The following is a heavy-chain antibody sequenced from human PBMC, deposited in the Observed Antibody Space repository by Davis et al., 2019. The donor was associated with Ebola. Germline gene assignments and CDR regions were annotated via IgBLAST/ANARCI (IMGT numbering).Heavy chain of an antibody. D-gene: IGHD2-21*02. V-gene: IGHV5-10-1*01. J-gene: IGHJ4*02. CDR2: IDPCDSYV. CDR3: ARHECVADCSEFDF. CDR1: GYTFARYW. Sequence: GESLKISCQASGYTFARYWISWVRQRPGKGLEWMGKIDPCDSYVKYSPSFQGHVTFSADRSTSVVYLQWTSLEASDTATYYCARHECVADCSEFDFWGQGTRVTVSS.